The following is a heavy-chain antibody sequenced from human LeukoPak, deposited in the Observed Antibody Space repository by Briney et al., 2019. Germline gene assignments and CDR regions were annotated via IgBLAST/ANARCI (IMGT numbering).Heavy chain of an antibody. V-gene: IGHV3-21*01. D-gene: IGHD3-9*01. J-gene: IGHJ4*02. Sequence: GGSLRLSCAASGFTFSRYSMNWVRQAPGKGLEWVSSISISSSYIYYADSVKGRFTISKDNSKNTLYLQMNSLKTEDTALYYCAKDRRRDDVLTGSFSDWGQGTLVTVSS. CDR3: AKDRRRDDVLTGSFSD. CDR1: GFTFSRYS. CDR2: ISISSSYI.